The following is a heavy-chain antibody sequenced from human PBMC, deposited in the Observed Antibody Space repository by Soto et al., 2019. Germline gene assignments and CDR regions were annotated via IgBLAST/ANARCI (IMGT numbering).Heavy chain of an antibody. J-gene: IGHJ5*02. V-gene: IGHV4-61*01. CDR1: GGSVSSGSYY. Sequence: QVQLQESGPGLVKPSETLSLTCTVSGGSVSSGSYYWSWIRQPPGKGLEWIGYIYYSRSTNYNPSLKSRVTISVDTSKNLFSLKLSSVTAADTAVYYCARVYGPDTIWFDPWGQGTLVTVSS. CDR3: ARVYGPDTIWFDP. D-gene: IGHD4-17*01. CDR2: IYYSRST.